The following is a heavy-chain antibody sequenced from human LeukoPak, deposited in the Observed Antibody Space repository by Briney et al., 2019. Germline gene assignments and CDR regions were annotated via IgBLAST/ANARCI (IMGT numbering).Heavy chain of an antibody. CDR2: IRYDGSNK. J-gene: IGHJ4*02. Sequence: PGGSLGLSCAASGFTFSSYGMHWVRQAPGKGLEWVAFIRYDGSNKYYADSVKGRFTISRDNSKNTLYLQMNSLRAEDTAVYYCAKSNRNYGSGAFDYWGQGTLVTVSS. D-gene: IGHD3-10*01. CDR1: GFTFSSYG. CDR3: AKSNRNYGSGAFDY. V-gene: IGHV3-30*02.